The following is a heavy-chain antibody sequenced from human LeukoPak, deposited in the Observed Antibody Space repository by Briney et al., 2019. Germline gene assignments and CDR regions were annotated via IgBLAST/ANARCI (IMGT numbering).Heavy chain of an antibody. Sequence: ASVKVSCKASGYTFTGYYMHWVRQAPGQGLEWMGWINPNSGGTNYAQKFQGWVTMTRDTSIGTAYMELSRLRSDDTAVYYCARGASYDILTGYLASPLDYWGQGTLVTVSS. CDR3: ARGASYDILTGYLASPLDY. D-gene: IGHD3-9*01. V-gene: IGHV1-2*04. CDR1: GYTFTGYY. J-gene: IGHJ4*02. CDR2: INPNSGGT.